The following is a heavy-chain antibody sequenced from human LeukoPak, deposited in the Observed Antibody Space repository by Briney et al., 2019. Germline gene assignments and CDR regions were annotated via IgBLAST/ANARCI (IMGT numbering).Heavy chain of an antibody. CDR3: ARQDYGDYGVNAFDI. J-gene: IGHJ3*02. D-gene: IGHD4-17*01. CDR1: GFTFSSYS. V-gene: IGHV3-48*01. CDR2: ISSSSSTI. Sequence: GGSLKLSCAASGFTFSSYSMNWVRQAPGKGLEWVSYISSSSSTIYYADSVKGRFPISRDNDKSTLYLQMNRLRAEDTAVYDCARQDYGDYGVNAFDIWGQGTMVTVSS.